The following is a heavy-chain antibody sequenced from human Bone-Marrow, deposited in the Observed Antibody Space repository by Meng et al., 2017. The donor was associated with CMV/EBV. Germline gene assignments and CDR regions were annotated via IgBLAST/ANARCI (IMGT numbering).Heavy chain of an antibody. CDR1: GFTFSSYA. D-gene: IGHD2-2*01. CDR3: ARDDDCSSTSCDRDYYYYGMDV. Sequence: GESLKISCAASGFTFSSYAMHWVRQAPGKGPEWVAVISYDGSNKYYADSVKGRFTISRDNSKNTLYLQMNSLRAEDTAVYYCARDDDCSSTSCDRDYYYYGMDVWGQGTTVTVSS. CDR2: ISYDGSNK. V-gene: IGHV3-30*04. J-gene: IGHJ6*02.